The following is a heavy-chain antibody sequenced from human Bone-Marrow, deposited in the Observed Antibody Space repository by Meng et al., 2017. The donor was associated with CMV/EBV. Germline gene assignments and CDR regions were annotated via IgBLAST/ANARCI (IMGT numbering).Heavy chain of an antibody. CDR2: INHSGST. J-gene: IGHJ5*02. D-gene: IGHD6-13*01. V-gene: IGHV4-34*01. Sequence: SETLSLTCAVYGGSFSGYYWSWIRQPPGKGLEWIGEINHSGSTNYNPSLKSRVTISVDTSKNQFSLKLSSVTAADTAVYYCARAPDKSSSWYVWFDPWGQGTLVTVPQ. CDR1: GGSFSGYY. CDR3: ARAPDKSSSWYVWFDP.